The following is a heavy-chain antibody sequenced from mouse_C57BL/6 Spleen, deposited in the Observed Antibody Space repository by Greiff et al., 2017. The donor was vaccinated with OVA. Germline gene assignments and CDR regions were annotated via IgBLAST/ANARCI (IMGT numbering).Heavy chain of an antibody. J-gene: IGHJ2*01. CDR1: GYAFTNYL. D-gene: IGHD1-1*01. Sequence: QVQLKESGAELVRPGTSVKVSCKASGYAFTNYLIEWVKQRPGQGLEWIGVINPGSGGTTYNEKFKGQATMTADKSSSTAYMQLSSLTSEDSAVYFCARFSYYGSSYCFDYWGQGTTLTVSS. CDR3: ARFSYYGSSYCFDY. V-gene: IGHV1-54*01. CDR2: INPGSGGT.